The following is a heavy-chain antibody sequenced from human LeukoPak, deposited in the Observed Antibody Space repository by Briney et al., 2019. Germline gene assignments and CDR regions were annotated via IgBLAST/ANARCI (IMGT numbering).Heavy chain of an antibody. D-gene: IGHD2-15*01. Sequence: GASVKVSCKASGYTFTSYAMNWVRQAPGQGLEWMGWINTNTGNPTYAQGFTGRFVFSLDTSVSTAYLQISSLKAEDTAVYYCASDRVVVVAASSYFDPWGQGTLVTVSS. V-gene: IGHV7-4-1*02. CDR2: INTNTGNP. CDR3: ASDRVVVVAASSYFDP. CDR1: GYTFTSYA. J-gene: IGHJ5*02.